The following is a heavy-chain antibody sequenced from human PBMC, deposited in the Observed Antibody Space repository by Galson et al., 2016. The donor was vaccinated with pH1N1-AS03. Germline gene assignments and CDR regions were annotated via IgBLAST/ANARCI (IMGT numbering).Heavy chain of an antibody. Sequence: SETLSLTCTVPDGSTSSRSYYWGWIRQPPGKGLDWIASLYHNRSTYSNPSLKSRVTISVDTSKNQFSLKLISVTAADTAVYYCARQKGGSKTSFDIWGQGTMVTVS. J-gene: IGHJ3*02. V-gene: IGHV4-39*01. CDR1: DGSTSSRSYY. CDR3: ARQKGGSKTSFDI. D-gene: IGHD3-16*01. CDR2: LYHNRST.